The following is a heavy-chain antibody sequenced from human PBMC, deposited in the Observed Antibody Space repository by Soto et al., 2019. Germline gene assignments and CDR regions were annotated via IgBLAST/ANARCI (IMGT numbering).Heavy chain of an antibody. Sequence: QVPLVQSGAEVKKPGASVKVSCKASGYTFTSYAMHWVRQAPGQRLEWMGWINAGNGNTKYSQKFQGRVTITRDTSASTAYMELSSLRSEDTAVYYCASSSVAGTWTLYYYYYYGMDVWGQGTTVTVSS. D-gene: IGHD6-19*01. CDR2: INAGNGNT. CDR3: ASSSVAGTWTLYYYYYYGMDV. V-gene: IGHV1-3*01. CDR1: GYTFTSYA. J-gene: IGHJ6*02.